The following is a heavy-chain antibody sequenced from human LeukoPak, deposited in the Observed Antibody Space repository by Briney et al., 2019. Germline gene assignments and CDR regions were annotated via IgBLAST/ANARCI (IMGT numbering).Heavy chain of an antibody. D-gene: IGHD6-19*01. V-gene: IGHV4-30-2*01. CDR1: GGSISSGGYY. CDR2: IYHSGST. Sequence: PSETLSLTCTVSGGSISSGGYYWSWIRQPPGKGLEWIGYIYHSGSTYYNPSLKSRVTISVDRSKNQFSLKLSSVTAADTAVYYCGRHSPVRWQWPTPFDYWGQGTLVTVSS. CDR3: GRHSPVRWQWPTPFDY. J-gene: IGHJ4*02.